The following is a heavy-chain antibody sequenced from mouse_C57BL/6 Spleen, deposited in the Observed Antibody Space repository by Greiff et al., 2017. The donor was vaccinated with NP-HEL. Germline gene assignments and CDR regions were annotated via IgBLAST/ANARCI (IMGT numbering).Heavy chain of an antibody. CDR3: VGNYYGSSWDAMDY. V-gene: IGHV10-3*01. CDR1: GFTFNTYA. CDR2: IRSKSSNYAT. Sequence: DVQLVESGGGLVQPKGSLKLSCAASGFTFNTYAMHWVRQAPGKGLEWVARIRSKSSNYATYYADSVKDRFTISRDDSQSMLYLQMNNLKTEDTAMYYCVGNYYGSSWDAMDYWGQGTSVTVSS. D-gene: IGHD1-1*01. J-gene: IGHJ4*01.